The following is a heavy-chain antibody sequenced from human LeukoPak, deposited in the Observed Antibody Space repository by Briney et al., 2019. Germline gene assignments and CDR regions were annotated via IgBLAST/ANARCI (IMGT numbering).Heavy chain of an antibody. V-gene: IGHV3-11*01. CDR2: ISSSGSTI. CDR3: ARGKYSFDY. J-gene: IGHJ4*02. CDR1: GFPFSDSY. Sequence: GGSLRLSCAASGFPFSDSYMSWIRQAPGKGLEYISYISSSGSTIYYADSVKGRFTLSRDNAKNSLSLEMNSLRAEDTAVYYCARGKYSFDYWGQGTLVTVSS.